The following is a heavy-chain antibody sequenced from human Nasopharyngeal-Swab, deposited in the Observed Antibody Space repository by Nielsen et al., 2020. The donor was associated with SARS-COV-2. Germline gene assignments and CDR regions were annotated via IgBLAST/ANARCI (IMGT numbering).Heavy chain of an antibody. V-gene: IGHV3-69-1*01. CDR2: ISRYGTV. Sequence: GGSLRLSCAASGFTFSAYIMNWVRQAPGKGLEWVSSISRYGTVYYADSVKDRFTISRDNAKNSLYLQLNNLRVEDTALYYCATAGIAAAGKPLTYWGQGTLVSVSS. D-gene: IGHD6-13*01. CDR3: ATAGIAAAGKPLTY. J-gene: IGHJ4*02. CDR1: GFTFSAYI.